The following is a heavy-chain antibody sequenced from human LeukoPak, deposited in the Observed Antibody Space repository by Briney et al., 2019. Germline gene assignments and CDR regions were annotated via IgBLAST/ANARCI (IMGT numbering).Heavy chain of an antibody. Sequence: PGGSLRLSCAASGFTFSTYWMHWVRQAPGKGLVWVSRINNEETAANYADSVQGRFTISRDNANNMLYLQMDSLRAEDTAVYYCARESTVGPIQTDALDTWGQGTMVTVSS. J-gene: IGHJ3*02. D-gene: IGHD1-26*01. CDR1: GFTFSTYW. CDR2: INNEETAA. CDR3: ARESTVGPIQTDALDT. V-gene: IGHV3-74*01.